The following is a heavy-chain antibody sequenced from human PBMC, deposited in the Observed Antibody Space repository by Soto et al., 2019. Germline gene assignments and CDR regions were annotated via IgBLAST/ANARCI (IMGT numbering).Heavy chain of an antibody. CDR3: AGHAGYFAPVVH. V-gene: IGHV4-59*01. D-gene: IGHD6-13*01. J-gene: IGHJ4*02. Sequence: QVQLQESGPRLVKPSETLSLTCTVSGASMTSNYWSWIRQTPTKGLEWIGFIYHSGGTNVHPSLKSRVTLSVDNSKNQISLRLSSVTAADTAVYYCAGHAGYFAPVVHWGQGTPVIVSP. CDR1: GASMTSNY. CDR2: IYHSGGT.